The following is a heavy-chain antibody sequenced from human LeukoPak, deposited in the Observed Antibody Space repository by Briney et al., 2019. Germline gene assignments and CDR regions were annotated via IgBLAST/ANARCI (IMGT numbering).Heavy chain of an antibody. V-gene: IGHV4-34*01. J-gene: IGHJ4*02. Sequence: PSETLSLTCAVYGGSFSGYYWIWIRHPPGKGLEWSGEINHSGSTNSTPSLRTRVTISVDTSKNQCSLKLSSVTAADTAVYYCARMLRYFDWSSSYWGEGALVTVSS. CDR3: ARMLRYFDWSSSY. CDR2: INHSGST. D-gene: IGHD3-9*01. CDR1: GGSFSGYY.